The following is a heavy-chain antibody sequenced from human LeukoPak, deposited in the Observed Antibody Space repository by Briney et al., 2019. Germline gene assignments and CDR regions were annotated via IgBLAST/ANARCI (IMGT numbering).Heavy chain of an antibody. Sequence: GGSLRLSCAASGFTFSSYGMHWVRQAPGKGLEWVAVIWYDGSNKYYADSVKGRFTISRDNSKNTLYLQMNSLRAEDTAVYYCARDSRWATDYYYYCGMDVWGQGTTVTVSS. V-gene: IGHV3-33*01. CDR1: GFTFSSYG. CDR3: ARDSRWATDYYYYCGMDV. D-gene: IGHD5-12*01. CDR2: IWYDGSNK. J-gene: IGHJ6*02.